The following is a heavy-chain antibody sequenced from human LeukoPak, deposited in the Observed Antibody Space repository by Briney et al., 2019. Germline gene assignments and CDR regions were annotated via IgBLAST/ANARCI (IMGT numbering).Heavy chain of an antibody. D-gene: IGHD3-3*01. Sequence: GGSLRLSCTASGFIFTNYAMSWVRQAPGKGLEWVSFISASGGSTHYADSVKGRFTISRDNSNNTLYLQINSLRAEDTAAYYCAKGAQYDFWSGYTLEYFDVWGKGTLVTVSS. J-gene: IGHJ4*02. V-gene: IGHV3-23*01. CDR1: GFIFTNYA. CDR2: ISASGGST. CDR3: AKGAQYDFWSGYTLEYFDV.